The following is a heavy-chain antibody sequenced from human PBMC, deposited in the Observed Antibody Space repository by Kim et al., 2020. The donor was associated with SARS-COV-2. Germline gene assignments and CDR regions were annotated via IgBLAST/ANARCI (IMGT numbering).Heavy chain of an antibody. V-gene: IGHV4-59*01. D-gene: IGHD6-13*01. CDR3: ARDLGSSSWYFDP. J-gene: IGHJ5*02. Sequence: YNPSLKSRVTISVDTSKNQFSLKLSSVTAADTAVYYCARDLGSSSWYFDPWGQGTLVTVSS.